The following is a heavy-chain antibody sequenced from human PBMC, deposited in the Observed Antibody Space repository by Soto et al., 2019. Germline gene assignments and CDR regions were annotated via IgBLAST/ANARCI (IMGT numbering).Heavy chain of an antibody. J-gene: IGHJ4*02. CDR2: INPNSGGT. CDR1: GYTFTGYY. Sequence: GASVKVSCKASGYTFTGYYMHWVRQAPGQGLEWMGWINPNSGGTNYAQKFQGRVTMTRDTSISTAYMELSRLRSDDTAVYYCARVYHSYYRASNRSSWYDYWGQGTLVTVSS. V-gene: IGHV1-2*02. D-gene: IGHD6-13*01. CDR3: ARVYHSYYRASNRSSWYDY.